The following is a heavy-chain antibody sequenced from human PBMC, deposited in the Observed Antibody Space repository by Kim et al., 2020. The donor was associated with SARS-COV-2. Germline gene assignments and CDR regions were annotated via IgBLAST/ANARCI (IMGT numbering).Heavy chain of an antibody. CDR3: ARDLNYDILTGPGYYFDY. D-gene: IGHD3-9*01. CDR1: GYTFTSYY. Sequence: ASVKVSCKASGYTFTSYYMHWVRQAPGQGLEWMGIINPSGGSTSYAQKFQGRVTMTRDTSTSTVYMELSSLRSEDTAVYYCARDLNYDILTGPGYYFDYWGQGTLVTVSS. CDR2: INPSGGST. J-gene: IGHJ4*02. V-gene: IGHV1-46*01.